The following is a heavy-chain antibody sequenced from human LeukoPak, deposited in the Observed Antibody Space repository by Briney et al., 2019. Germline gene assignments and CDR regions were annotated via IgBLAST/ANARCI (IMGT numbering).Heavy chain of an antibody. D-gene: IGHD6-19*01. CDR3: ARILGAGSSGWEEGFDY. V-gene: IGHV3-66*01. J-gene: IGHJ4*02. Sequence: GGSLRLSCVASGFTVSSNYMSWVRQAPGKGLEWVSVIYSGGSTYYADSVKGRFTISRDNAKNSLYLQMNSLRAEDTAVYYCARILGAGSSGWEEGFDYWGQGTLVTVSS. CDR1: GFTVSSNY. CDR2: IYSGGST.